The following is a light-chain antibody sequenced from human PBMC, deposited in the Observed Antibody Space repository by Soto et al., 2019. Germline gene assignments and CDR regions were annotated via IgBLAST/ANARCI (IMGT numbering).Light chain of an antibody. Sequence: ETVLTQSPGTLSMSPGETATLSCRASQTLGRNYLAWYQQKPGQAPGLLIHLISIRAAGISDRFSGSASGTDFTLTIRRLEPEDFAIYYCQQYDIFPQTFGQGTRVDIK. CDR3: QQYDIFPQT. J-gene: IGKJ1*01. CDR2: LIS. V-gene: IGKV3-20*01. CDR1: QTLGRNY.